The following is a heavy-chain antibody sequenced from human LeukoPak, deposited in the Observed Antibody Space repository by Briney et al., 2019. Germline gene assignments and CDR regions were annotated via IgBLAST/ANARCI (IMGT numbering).Heavy chain of an antibody. D-gene: IGHD4-23*01. J-gene: IGHJ4*02. CDR1: GYSFTSYW. Sequence: GESLKLSCKGSGYSFTSYWIGWVRQMPGKGLEWMGIIYPGDSDTRYSPSFQGQVTISADKSISTAYLQWSSLTASDTAMYYCARISATVVTPFDYWGQGTLVTVSS. CDR3: ARISATVVTPFDY. CDR2: IYPGDSDT. V-gene: IGHV5-51*01.